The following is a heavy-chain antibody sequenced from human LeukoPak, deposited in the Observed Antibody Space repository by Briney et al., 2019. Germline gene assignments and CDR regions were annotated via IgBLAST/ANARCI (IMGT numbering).Heavy chain of an antibody. Sequence: GASVKVSCKASGYTFTSYGISWVRQAPGQVLEWMGWISAYNGNTNYAQKLQGRVTMTTDTSTSTAYMELRSLRSDDTAVYYCARIPVDTAMADVSLFDYWGQGTLVTVSS. CDR1: GYTFTSYG. D-gene: IGHD5-18*01. CDR2: ISAYNGNT. J-gene: IGHJ4*02. V-gene: IGHV1-18*04. CDR3: ARIPVDTAMADVSLFDY.